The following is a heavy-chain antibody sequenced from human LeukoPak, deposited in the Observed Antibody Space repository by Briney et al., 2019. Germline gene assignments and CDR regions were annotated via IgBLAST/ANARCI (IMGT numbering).Heavy chain of an antibody. CDR2: ISGMGGSA. Sequence: PGGSLTPSCLLYTLSFSSIAMRWVRQPQGKGLEWVSSISGMGGSAYYGGSGKDRLIISRDNYKNTPYLQVDSLMAERTAVYDCATGSAILGSHGYWGQGALVTVS. CDR1: TLSFSSIA. D-gene: IGHD3-22*01. V-gene: IGHV3-23*01. J-gene: IGHJ4*02. CDR3: ATGSAILGSHGY.